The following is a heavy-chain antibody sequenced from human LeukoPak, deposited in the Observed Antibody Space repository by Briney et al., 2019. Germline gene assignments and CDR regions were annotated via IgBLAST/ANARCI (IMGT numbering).Heavy chain of an antibody. CDR3: ARHLRYYDSSGYSNDAFDI. J-gene: IGHJ3*02. Sequence: GGSLRLSCAASGFTFSSYSMNWVRQAPGKGLKWVSSISSSSSYIYYADSVKGRFTISRDNAKNSLYLQMNSLRAEDTAVYYCARHLRYYDSSGYSNDAFDIWGQGTMVTVSS. V-gene: IGHV3-21*01. D-gene: IGHD3-22*01. CDR1: GFTFSSYS. CDR2: ISSSSSYI.